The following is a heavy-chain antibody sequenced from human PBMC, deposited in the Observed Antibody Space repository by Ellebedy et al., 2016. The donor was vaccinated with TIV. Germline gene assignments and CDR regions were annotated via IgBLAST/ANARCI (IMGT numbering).Heavy chain of an antibody. Sequence: MPSETLSLTCAVSGGSITSTDWWTWVRQPPGKGLEWIGEVYHTGTTNYNPSLKSRVTISVDTSKKQFSLKMTSVTAADTAVYYCARRTGWYVAYWYFDVWGRGTLVTVSS. D-gene: IGHD6-19*01. CDR2: VYHTGTT. CDR3: ARRTGWYVAYWYFDV. J-gene: IGHJ2*01. CDR1: GGSITSTDW. V-gene: IGHV4-4*02.